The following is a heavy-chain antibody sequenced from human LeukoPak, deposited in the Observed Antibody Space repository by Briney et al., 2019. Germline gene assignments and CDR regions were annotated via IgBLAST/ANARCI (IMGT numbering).Heavy chain of an antibody. CDR2: IYYSGST. D-gene: IGHD1-26*01. J-gene: IGHJ4*02. CDR1: GGFINSGGYY. Sequence: SGTLSLTCTVSGGFINSGGYYWSWIRQHPGKGLEWIGYIYYSGSTYYNPSLKSRVTISVDTSKNQFSLKLSSVTAADTAVYYCATRGYNYPYSGTYPRAYYFDYWGQGTLVTVSS. CDR3: ATRGYNYPYSGTYPRAYYFDY. V-gene: IGHV4-31*03.